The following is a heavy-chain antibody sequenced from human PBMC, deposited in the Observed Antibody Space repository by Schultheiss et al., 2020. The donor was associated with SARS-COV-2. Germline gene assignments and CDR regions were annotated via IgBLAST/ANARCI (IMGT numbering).Heavy chain of an antibody. Sequence: GGSLRLSCAASGFTFSSYWMHWVRQAPGKGLEWVAVIWYDGSNKYYADSVKGRFTISRDNAKNSLYLQMNSLRAEDTAVYYCARDLYSSSWYPVVYYYGMDVWGQGTTVTVSS. CDR3: ARDLYSSSWYPVVYYYGMDV. CDR2: IWYDGSNK. J-gene: IGHJ6*02. CDR1: GFTFSSYW. D-gene: IGHD6-13*01. V-gene: IGHV3-33*08.